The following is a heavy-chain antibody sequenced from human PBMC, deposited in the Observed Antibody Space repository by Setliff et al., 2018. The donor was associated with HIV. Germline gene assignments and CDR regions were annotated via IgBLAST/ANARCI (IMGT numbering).Heavy chain of an antibody. V-gene: IGHV4-59*01. J-gene: IGHJ6*03. CDR1: GGSISHYY. D-gene: IGHD5-18*01. Sequence: KPSETLSLTCTVSGGSISHYYWSWLRQAPGLGLQWIGYILYTGSTDYNPSLKSRATISVDTSKKQFSLNLTSVTAADTAVYYCARGGYSNDNFYYYMDVWGKGATVTVSS. CDR3: ARGGYSNDNFYYYMDV. CDR2: ILYTGST.